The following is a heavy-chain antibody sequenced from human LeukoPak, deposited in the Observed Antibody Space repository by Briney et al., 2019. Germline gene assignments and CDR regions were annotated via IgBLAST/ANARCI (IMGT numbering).Heavy chain of an antibody. CDR3: ARGMRLVRGLMFDY. CDR1: GFTLSNYA. Sequence: GGSLRLSCAASGFTLSNYAMNWVRRAPGKGLEWVSSINGSGDKTYYADSVKGRFTISRDNSKNTLYLQMNSLRAEDTAVYYCARGMRLVRGLMFDYWGQGTLVTVSS. D-gene: IGHD3-10*01. CDR2: INGSGDKT. J-gene: IGHJ4*02. V-gene: IGHV3-23*01.